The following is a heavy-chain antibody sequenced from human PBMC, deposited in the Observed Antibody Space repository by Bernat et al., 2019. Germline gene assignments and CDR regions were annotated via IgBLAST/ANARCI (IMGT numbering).Heavy chain of an antibody. D-gene: IGHD3-22*01. CDR3: ARDSDYDSSGYYYGMDV. CDR1: GFTFSSYG. V-gene: IGHV3-33*08. CDR2: IWYDGSNK. J-gene: IGHJ6*02. Sequence: VQLLESGGGLVQPGGSLRLSCAASGFTFSSYGMHWVRQAPGKGLEWVAVIWYDGSNKYYADSVKGRFTISRDNSKNTLYLQMNSLRAEDTAVYYCARDSDYDSSGYYYGMDVWGQGTTVTVSS.